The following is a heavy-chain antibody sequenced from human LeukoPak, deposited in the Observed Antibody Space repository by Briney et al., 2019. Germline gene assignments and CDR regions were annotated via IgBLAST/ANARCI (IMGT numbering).Heavy chain of an antibody. Sequence: GGSLRLSCAASGFTFSRYAMSWVRQAPGKGLEWVSGISGSGDNTYYADSVKGRFTISRDNSKNTLYVQVNSLGTEDTAAYYCAKGSYYDSSGSFYFDYWGQGTLVTVSS. J-gene: IGHJ4*02. CDR2: ISGSGDNT. V-gene: IGHV3-23*01. CDR3: AKGSYYDSSGSFYFDY. D-gene: IGHD3-22*01. CDR1: GFTFSRYA.